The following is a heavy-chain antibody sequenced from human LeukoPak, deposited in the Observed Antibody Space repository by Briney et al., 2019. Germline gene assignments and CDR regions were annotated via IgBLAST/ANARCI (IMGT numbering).Heavy chain of an antibody. CDR1: GYTFTSYA. D-gene: IGHD2-2*01. Sequence: ASVKVSCKASGYTFTSYAMHWVRQAPGQRLEWMGWINAGNGNTKYSQKFQGRVTITRDTSASTAYMELSSLRSEDTAVYYCARGRGVVVPAAMRFDYWGQGTTVTVSS. CDR3: ARGRGVVVPAAMRFDY. V-gene: IGHV1-3*01. CDR2: INAGNGNT. J-gene: IGHJ4*03.